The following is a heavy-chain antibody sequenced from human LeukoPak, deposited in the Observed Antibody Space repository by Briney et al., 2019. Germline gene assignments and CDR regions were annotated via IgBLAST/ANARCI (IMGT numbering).Heavy chain of an antibody. CDR3: ARDRYDSYPMDV. J-gene: IGHJ6*02. D-gene: IGHD3-3*01. V-gene: IGHV4-31*03. CDR2: IYYSGRT. Sequence: SETLSLTCTVSGGSISSGDYYRSWIRQHPGKGLEWIGYIYYSGRTYYNPSLKSRVTISVDTSKNQFSLQLSSVTAADTAVYYCARDRYDSYPMDVWGQGTTVTVSS. CDR1: GGSISSGDYY.